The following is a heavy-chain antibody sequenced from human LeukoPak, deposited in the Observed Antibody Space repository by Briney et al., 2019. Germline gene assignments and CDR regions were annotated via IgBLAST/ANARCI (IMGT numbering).Heavy chain of an antibody. CDR1: GGSFSGYY. CDR2: INHSGST. V-gene: IGHV4-34*01. Sequence: SETLSLTCAVYGGSFSGYYWSWIRQPPGKGLEWIGEINHSGSTNYNPSLKSRVTISVDTSKNQFSLKLSSVTAADTAVYYCAREKRPSYYDDAFDIWGQGTMVTVSS. D-gene: IGHD3-22*01. J-gene: IGHJ3*02. CDR3: AREKRPSYYDDAFDI.